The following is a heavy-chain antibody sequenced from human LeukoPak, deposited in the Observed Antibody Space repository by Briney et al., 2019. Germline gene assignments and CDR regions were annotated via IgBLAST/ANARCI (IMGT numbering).Heavy chain of an antibody. Sequence: GGSLRLSCTASGFTFSSYWMSWVRQAPGKGLEWVANIQQDGSEQYYVDSVKGRFTISRDNAKNSLYLQMNSLRAEDTALYHCARNYGGYSHWGQGTLVTVSS. D-gene: IGHD4-23*01. CDR2: IQQDGSEQ. J-gene: IGHJ4*02. V-gene: IGHV3-7*02. CDR1: GFTFSSYW. CDR3: ARNYGGYSH.